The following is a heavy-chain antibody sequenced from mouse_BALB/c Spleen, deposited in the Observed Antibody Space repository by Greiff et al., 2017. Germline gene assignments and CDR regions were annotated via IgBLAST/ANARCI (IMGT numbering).Heavy chain of an antibody. D-gene: IGHD2-14*01. CDR3: TRGTQSAY. CDR2: INPSNGGT. J-gene: IGHJ3*01. V-gene: IGHV1S16*01. Sequence: SGAELVKPGASVKLSCKASGYTFTSYYMYWVKQRPGQGLEWIGEINPSNGGTNFNEKFKSKATLTVDKSSSTAYMQLSSLTSEDSAVYYCTRGTQSAYWGQGTLVTVSA. CDR1: GYTFTSYY.